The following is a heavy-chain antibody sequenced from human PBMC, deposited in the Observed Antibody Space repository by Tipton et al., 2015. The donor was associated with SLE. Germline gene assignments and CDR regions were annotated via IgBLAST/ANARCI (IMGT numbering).Heavy chain of an antibody. Sequence: SLRLSCAASGFTFSSYGMHWVRQAPGKGLEWVAVIWYDGSNKYYADSVKGRFTISRDNSKNTLYLQMNSLRAEDTAVYYCAGQITPRYAFDIWGQGTMVTVSS. V-gene: IGHV3-33*08. J-gene: IGHJ3*02. CDR1: GFTFSSYG. D-gene: IGHD3-16*01. CDR2: IWYDGSNK. CDR3: AGQITPRYAFDI.